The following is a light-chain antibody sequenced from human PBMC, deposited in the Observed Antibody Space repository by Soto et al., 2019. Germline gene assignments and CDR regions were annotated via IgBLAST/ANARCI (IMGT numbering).Light chain of an antibody. Sequence: ETGMTQSPATLSVSPGERATLSCRASQSISSNLAWFQQKPGQAPRLLIYDASTRATGIPARFSGSGSGTDFTLTISGLQSEDFAVYYCQQYNNWPQTFGQGTKVDI. CDR2: DAS. CDR1: QSISSN. CDR3: QQYNNWPQT. V-gene: IGKV3-15*01. J-gene: IGKJ1*01.